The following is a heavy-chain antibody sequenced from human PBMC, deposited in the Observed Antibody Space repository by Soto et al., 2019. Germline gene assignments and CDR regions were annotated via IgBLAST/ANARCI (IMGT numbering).Heavy chain of an antibody. J-gene: IGHJ3*02. D-gene: IGHD2-15*01. Sequence: SETLSLTCTVSRGSISSGGYYWSWIRQHPWKGLEWTGYIYYSGSTYYNPSLKSRVTISVDTSKNQFSLKLSSVTAADTAVYYCARVLEDIVVVVAATPHAFDIGGQGTMVTVSS. CDR3: ARVLEDIVVVVAATPHAFDI. V-gene: IGHV4-31*03. CDR2: IYYSGST. CDR1: RGSISSGGYY.